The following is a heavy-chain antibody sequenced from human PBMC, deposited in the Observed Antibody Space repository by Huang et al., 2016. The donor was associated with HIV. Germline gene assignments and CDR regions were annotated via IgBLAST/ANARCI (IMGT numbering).Heavy chain of an antibody. CDR1: GESLGTYY. CDR2: VNEGGDI. Sequence: QVQLQQWGAGLLKPSETLALTCAVYGESLGTYYWAWIRRPPGRGLQWLGEVNEGGDIKYNPSLESRVTISVDTSRNQVSLTLTSMTAADTATYYCARRFRVAATRKWFDPWGQGTLVIVSS. V-gene: IGHV4-34*01. D-gene: IGHD3-10*01. J-gene: IGHJ5*02. CDR3: ARRFRVAATRKWFDP.